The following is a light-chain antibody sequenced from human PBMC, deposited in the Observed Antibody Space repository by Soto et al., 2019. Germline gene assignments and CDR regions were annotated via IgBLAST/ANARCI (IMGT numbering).Light chain of an antibody. J-gene: IGLJ3*02. V-gene: IGLV1-47*01. CDR3: AVRDDSLSGHWV. CDR2: RSD. Sequence: QSVLTQPPSASGTPGQRVTISCSGSSSNIGSNYVSWYQQLPGAAPKLLSYRSDQRPSGVPDRFSGSKSGTSASLAISGLRSEDEDDYFCAVRDDSLSGHWVFGGGTQLTVL. CDR1: SSNIGSNY.